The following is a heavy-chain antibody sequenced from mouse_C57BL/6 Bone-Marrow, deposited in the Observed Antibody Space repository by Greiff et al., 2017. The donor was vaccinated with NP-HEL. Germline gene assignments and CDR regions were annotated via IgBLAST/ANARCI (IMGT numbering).Heavy chain of an antibody. D-gene: IGHD2-4*01. V-gene: IGHV1-26*01. CDR1: GYTFTDYY. CDR3: ARATYYDYDGAMDY. J-gene: IGHJ4*01. CDR2: INPNNGGT. Sequence: EVKLQESGPELVKPGASVKISCKASGYTFTDYYMNWVKQSHGKSLEWIGDINPNNGGTSYNQKFKGKATLTVDKSSSTAYMELRSLTSEDSAVYYCARATYYDYDGAMDYWGQGTSVTVPS.